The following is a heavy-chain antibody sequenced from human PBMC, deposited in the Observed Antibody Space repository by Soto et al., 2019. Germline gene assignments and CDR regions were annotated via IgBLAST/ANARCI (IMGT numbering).Heavy chain of an antibody. CDR2: IIPIFGTA. V-gene: IGHV1-69*06. Sequence: QVQLVQAGAEVKKPGSSVKVSCKASGGTFSSYAISWVRQAPGQGLEWMGGIIPIFGTANYAQKFQGRVTITADKATNTSYMELSSLRSEDTAVYSCATRFRGYYFDYWGQGTLVTVSS. D-gene: IGHD3-16*01. CDR3: ATRFRGYYFDY. CDR1: GGTFSSYA. J-gene: IGHJ4*02.